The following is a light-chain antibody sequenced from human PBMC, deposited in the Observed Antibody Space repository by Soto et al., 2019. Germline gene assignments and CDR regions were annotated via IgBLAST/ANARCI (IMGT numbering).Light chain of an antibody. CDR3: SSFTGSNYV. V-gene: IGLV2-14*03. Sequence: QSVRNHPASGSGAHRQSLPISCTGTISDVGGYNFVSWYQQYPGKAPKLMICDVSNRPSGVSNRFSGSKSGNTASLTISGLQAEDEADYYCSSFTGSNYVFGTGTKVTVL. CDR2: DVS. J-gene: IGLJ1*01. CDR1: ISDVGGYNF.